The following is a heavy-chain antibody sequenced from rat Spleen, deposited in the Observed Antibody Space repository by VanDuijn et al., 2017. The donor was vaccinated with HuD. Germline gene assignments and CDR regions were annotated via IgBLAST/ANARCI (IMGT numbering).Heavy chain of an antibody. V-gene: IGHV2-32*01. CDR2: IWTGGST. CDR1: GFSLTNYH. J-gene: IGHJ2*01. Sequence: QVQLKESGPGLVQPSQTLSLTCTVSGFSLTNYHVHWVRQPPGKGLEWMGVIWTGGSTAYNSLLKSRLSITRDISESQVFLTMNSLQTEDTATYYCARANRESYAHFDYWGQGVMVTVSS. D-gene: IGHD1-12*01. CDR3: ARANRESYAHFDY.